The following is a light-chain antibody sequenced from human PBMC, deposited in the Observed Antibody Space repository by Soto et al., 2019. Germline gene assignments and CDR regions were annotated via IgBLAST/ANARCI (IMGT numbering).Light chain of an antibody. Sequence: QSALTQPASVSGSPGQSITISCTGTSSDVGEYNYVSWYQQVPGTAPKLLIYENNRRPSDIPDRFSGSKSGTSATLGITGLQTGDEADYYCGTWDSSLSAGVFGGGTKLTVL. CDR2: ENN. CDR3: GTWDSSLSAGV. CDR1: SSDVGEYNY. V-gene: IGLV1-51*02. J-gene: IGLJ2*01.